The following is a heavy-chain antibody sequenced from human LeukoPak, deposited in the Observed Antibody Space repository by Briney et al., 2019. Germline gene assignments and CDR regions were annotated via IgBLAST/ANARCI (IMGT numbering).Heavy chain of an antibody. CDR1: GGSISSGGYY. J-gene: IGHJ4*02. Sequence: PSETLSLTCTVSGGSISSGGYYWSWIRQHPGKGLEWIGDIYYSGSTYYNPSLKSRVTISVDTSKNQFSLKLSSVTAADTAVYYCAGGLRGYSYGYFDYWGQGTLVTVSS. D-gene: IGHD5-18*01. V-gene: IGHV4-31*03. CDR3: AGGLRGYSYGYFDY. CDR2: IYYSGST.